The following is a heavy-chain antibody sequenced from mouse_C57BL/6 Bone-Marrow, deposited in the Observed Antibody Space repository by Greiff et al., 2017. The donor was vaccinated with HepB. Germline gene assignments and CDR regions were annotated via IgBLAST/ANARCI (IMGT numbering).Heavy chain of an antibody. CDR1: GYTFTDYY. CDR3: ASERFYYGSLFAY. J-gene: IGHJ3*01. V-gene: IGHV1-19*01. Sequence: EVKLQQSGPVLVKPGASVKMSCKASGYTFTDYYMNWVKQSHGKSLEWIGVINPYNGGTSYNQKFKGKATLTVDKSSSTAYMELNSLTSEDSAVYYCASERFYYGSLFAYWGQGTLVTVSA. CDR2: INPYNGGT. D-gene: IGHD1-1*01.